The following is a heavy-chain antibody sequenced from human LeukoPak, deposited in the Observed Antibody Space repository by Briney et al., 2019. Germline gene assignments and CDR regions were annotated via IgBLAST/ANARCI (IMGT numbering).Heavy chain of an antibody. Sequence: SETLSFTCAVYGGSFSGYYWSWIRQPPGKGLEWIGEINHSGSTNYNPSLKSRVTISVDTSKNQFSLKLSSVTAADTAVYYCARLVVVPAVPGNYYYGMDVWGQGTTVTVSS. D-gene: IGHD2-2*01. J-gene: IGHJ6*02. CDR2: INHSGST. CDR1: GGSFSGYY. CDR3: ARLVVVPAVPGNYYYGMDV. V-gene: IGHV4-34*01.